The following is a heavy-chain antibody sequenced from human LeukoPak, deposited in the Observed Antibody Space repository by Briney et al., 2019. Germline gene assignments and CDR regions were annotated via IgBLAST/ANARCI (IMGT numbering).Heavy chain of an antibody. V-gene: IGHV3-23*01. Sequence: GGSLRLSCAASGFTFSRYAMTWVRQTPGKGLEWVSTISGVGVKTYFADSVKGRFSVSRDNSKNTVSVQMDRLSAEDTAVYYCAKGFGDTTFGVVTANDYWGQGILVTVSS. CDR2: ISGVGVKT. D-gene: IGHD3-3*01. CDR1: GFTFSRYA. CDR3: AKGFGDTTFGVVTANDY. J-gene: IGHJ4*02.